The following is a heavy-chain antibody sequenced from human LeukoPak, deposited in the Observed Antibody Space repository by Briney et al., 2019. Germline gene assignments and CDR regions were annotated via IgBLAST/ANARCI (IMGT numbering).Heavy chain of an antibody. CDR3: AKGRGATHQRKYFDY. CDR2: ISGSGGST. D-gene: IGHD1-26*01. CDR1: GFTFSSYA. J-gene: IGHJ4*02. Sequence: GESLRLSCAASGFTFSSYAMSWVRQAPGKGLEWVSAISGSGGSTYYADSVKGRFTISRDNSKNTLYLQMNGLRAEDTAVYYCAKGRGATHQRKYFDYWGQGTLVTVSS. V-gene: IGHV3-23*01.